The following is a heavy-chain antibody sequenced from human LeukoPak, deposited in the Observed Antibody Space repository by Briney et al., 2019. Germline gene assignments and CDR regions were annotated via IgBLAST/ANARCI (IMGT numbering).Heavy chain of an antibody. CDR3: ARGVSLGASPMNYYDYTDA. D-gene: IGHD7-27*01. J-gene: IGHJ6*03. Sequence: SVKVSCKASGGTFSSYAISWVRPAPGQGLEWMGGIIAVVVTANYAQKLQGRVTITTHTSTSTAYMELSSLRSEDTAVYYRARGVSLGASPMNYYDYTDAWGKGTTVTVS. CDR2: IIAVVVTA. V-gene: IGHV1-69*05. CDR1: GGTFSSYA.